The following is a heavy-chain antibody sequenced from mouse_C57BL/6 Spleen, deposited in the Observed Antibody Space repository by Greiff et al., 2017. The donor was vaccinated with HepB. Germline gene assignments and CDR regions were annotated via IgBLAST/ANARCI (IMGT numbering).Heavy chain of an antibody. CDR1: GFTFSSYA. V-gene: IGHV5-9-1*02. Sequence: EVKVVESGEGLVKPGGSLKLSCAASGFTFSSYAMSWVRQTPEKRLEWVAYISSGGDYIYYADTVKGRFTISRDNSRNTLYLQMSSLKSEDTAMYYCTRGNYDYPLRAMDYWGQGTSVTVSS. CDR3: TRGNYDYPLRAMDY. CDR2: ISSGGDYI. D-gene: IGHD2-4*01. J-gene: IGHJ4*01.